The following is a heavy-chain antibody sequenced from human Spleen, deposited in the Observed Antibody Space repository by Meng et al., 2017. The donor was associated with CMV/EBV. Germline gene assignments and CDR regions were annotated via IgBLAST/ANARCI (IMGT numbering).Heavy chain of an antibody. CDR1: GFSFSTYI. D-gene: IGHD3-3*02. V-gene: IGHV3-21*06. CDR3: ARAIFGSGYYGMDV. Sequence: GESLKISCAASGFSFSTYIVNWVRQAPGKGLEWVSSISGSSSDIYYGDSVRGRFTISRDNTKNSLYLQMNSLRAEDTAMYYCARAIFGSGYYGMDVWGQGTTVTVSS. CDR2: ISGSSSDI. J-gene: IGHJ6*02.